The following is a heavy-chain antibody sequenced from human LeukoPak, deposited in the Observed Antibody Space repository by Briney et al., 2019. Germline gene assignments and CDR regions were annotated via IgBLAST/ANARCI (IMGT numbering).Heavy chain of an antibody. Sequence: GGSLRLSCAASGFTFSSYAMSWVRQAPGKGLEWVSAISGSGSSTYYADSVKGRFTISRDKSKNTLYLQMNSLTAEDTAVYYCAKETGGSLDYWGQGTLVTVSS. D-gene: IGHD1-14*01. V-gene: IGHV3-23*01. CDR1: GFTFSSYA. CDR2: ISGSGSST. CDR3: AKETGGSLDY. J-gene: IGHJ4*02.